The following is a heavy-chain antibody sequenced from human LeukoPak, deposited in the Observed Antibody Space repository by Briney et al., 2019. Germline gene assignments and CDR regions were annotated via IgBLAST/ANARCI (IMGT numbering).Heavy chain of an antibody. J-gene: IGHJ2*01. D-gene: IGHD3-22*01. CDR1: GFTLSSYA. V-gene: IGHV3-23*01. CDR3: ARGGRYYDSSGYRGYFDL. Sequence: PGGSLRLSCVASGFTLSSYAVSWVRQAPGKGLQWVSSLGISGDYAWYAGSVKGRFTISRDSSKNTLYLQMNRLGAEDTAVYFCARGGRYYDSSGYRGYFDLWGRGTLVTVSS. CDR2: LGISGDYA.